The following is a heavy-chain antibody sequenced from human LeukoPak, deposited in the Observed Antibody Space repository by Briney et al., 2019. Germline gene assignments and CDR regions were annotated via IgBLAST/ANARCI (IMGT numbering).Heavy chain of an antibody. CDR2: IYASGST. Sequence: SETLSLTCTVSGDSISNLNYYWSWIRQPAGKGLEWIGRIYASGSTNYNPSLKSRVTISVDTSKNQFSLKLSSVTAADTAVYYCARLTADGWFDPWGQGTLVTVSS. J-gene: IGHJ5*02. V-gene: IGHV4-61*02. CDR1: GDSISNLNYY. CDR3: ARLTADGWFDP.